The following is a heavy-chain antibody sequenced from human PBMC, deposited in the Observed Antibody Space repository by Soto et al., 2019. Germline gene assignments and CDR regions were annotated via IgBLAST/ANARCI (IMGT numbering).Heavy chain of an antibody. V-gene: IGHV3-30*09. J-gene: IGHJ5*02. CDR1: GFTFSSYA. CDR2: ISYDGSNK. CDR3: ARDRVFIAVAPFDP. Sequence: QVQLVESGGGVVQPGRSLRLSCAASGFTFSSYAMHWVRQAPGKGLEWVAVISYDGSNKYYADSVKGRFAISRDNSKNTLYLQMNSLRAEDTAVYYCARDRVFIAVAPFDPWGQGTLVTVSS. D-gene: IGHD6-19*01.